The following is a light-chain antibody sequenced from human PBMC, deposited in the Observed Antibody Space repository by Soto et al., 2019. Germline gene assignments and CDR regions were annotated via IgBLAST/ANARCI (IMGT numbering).Light chain of an antibody. CDR2: AAS. J-gene: IGKJ2*01. CDR3: QPSYSTPYT. V-gene: IGKV1-39*01. CDR1: QSISSF. Sequence: DVPMTQSPSSLSASVGDRVTITCRASQSISSFLNWYQQRPGKAPNLLIYAASSFQSGVPSRFTGTGSGTDFTLTITSLQPEDFATYYCQPSYSTPYTFGQGTKLEIK.